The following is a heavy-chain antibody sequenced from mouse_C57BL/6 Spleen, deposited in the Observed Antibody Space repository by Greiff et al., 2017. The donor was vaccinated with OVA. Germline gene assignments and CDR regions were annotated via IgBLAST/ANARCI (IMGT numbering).Heavy chain of an antibody. CDR1: GFTFSSYA. Sequence: EVKLMESGGGLVKPGGSLKLSCAASGFTFSSYAMSWVRQTPEKRLEWVATISDGGSYTYYPDNVKGRFTISRDNAKNTLYLQMSHLKSEDTAMLYYARGAGTLVVAFDYWGQGTTLTVSS. J-gene: IGHJ2*01. V-gene: IGHV5-4*03. CDR2: ISDGGSYT. D-gene: IGHD1-1*01. CDR3: ARGAGTLVVAFDY.